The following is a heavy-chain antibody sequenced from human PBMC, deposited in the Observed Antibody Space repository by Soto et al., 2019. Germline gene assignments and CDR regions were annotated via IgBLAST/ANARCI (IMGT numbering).Heavy chain of an antibody. CDR2: ISGSGVST. CDR3: AKFYCISTMCQAPAAKSTGGFEI. V-gene: IGHV3-23*01. J-gene: IGHJ3*02. Sequence: EPHLLESGGVLGHPGGSLRLSCAASGFTFSSYGMSWVRQAPGKGLEWVAAISGSGVSTYYADSVRGRSTISRDNSKKMVDQQINTLRAEDTAVYYCAKFYCISTMCQAPAAKSTGGFEIWGQGTLGTVSS. D-gene: IGHD2-2*01. CDR1: GFTFSSYG.